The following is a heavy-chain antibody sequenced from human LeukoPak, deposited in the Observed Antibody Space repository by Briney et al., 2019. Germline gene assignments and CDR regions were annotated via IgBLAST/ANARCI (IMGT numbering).Heavy chain of an antibody. Sequence: SGGSLRLSCAASGLIFSNNAMNWVRRTPGKGLEWVSSISGNGNDMNYRDSVKGRFTISRDNTRNSLYLQMDSLRVEDTAIYYCVRIPNGANFPNWFDPWGQGTLVTVSS. CDR2: ISGNGNDM. V-gene: IGHV3-21*01. J-gene: IGHJ5*02. D-gene: IGHD4/OR15-4a*01. CDR3: VRIPNGANFPNWFDP. CDR1: GLIFSNNA.